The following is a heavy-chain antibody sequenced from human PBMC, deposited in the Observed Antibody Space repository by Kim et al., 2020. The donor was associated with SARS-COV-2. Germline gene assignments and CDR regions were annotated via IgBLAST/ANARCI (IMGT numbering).Heavy chain of an antibody. CDR2: DT. CDR3: ARQINSNFDY. J-gene: IGHJ4*02. Sequence: DTRYSPSFQGQVTISADKSISTAYLQWSSLKASDTAMYYCARQINSNFDYWGQGTLVTVSS. V-gene: IGHV5-51*01. D-gene: IGHD1-20*01.